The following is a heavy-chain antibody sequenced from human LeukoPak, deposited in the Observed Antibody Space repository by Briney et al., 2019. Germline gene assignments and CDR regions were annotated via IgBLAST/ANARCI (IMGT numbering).Heavy chain of an antibody. J-gene: IGHJ3*02. CDR1: GFTFSSYA. CDR3: ARDNSDFWRNLDAFDI. CDR2: ISYDGSNK. V-gene: IGHV3-30-3*01. D-gene: IGHD3-3*01. Sequence: GGSLRLSCAASGFTFSSYAMHWVRQAPGKGLEWVAVISYDGSNKYYADSVKGRFTISRDNSKNTLYLQMNSLRAEDTAVYYCARDNSDFWRNLDAFDIWGQGTMVTVSS.